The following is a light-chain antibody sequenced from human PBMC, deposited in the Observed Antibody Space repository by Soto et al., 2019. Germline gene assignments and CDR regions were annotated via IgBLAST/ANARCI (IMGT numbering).Light chain of an antibody. Sequence: QSALTQPASVSGSXGQSITISCTGTSSDVGSYNLVSWYQQHPGKAPKLMIYEVSKRPSGVSNRFSGSKSGNTASLTISGLQAEDEADYYCCSYAGSSTFPYVFGTGTKVTVL. CDR3: CSYAGSSTFPYV. J-gene: IGLJ1*01. CDR1: SSDVGSYNL. CDR2: EVS. V-gene: IGLV2-23*02.